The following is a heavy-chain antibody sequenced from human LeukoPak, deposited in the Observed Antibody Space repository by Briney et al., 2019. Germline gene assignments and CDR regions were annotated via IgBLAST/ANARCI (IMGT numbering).Heavy chain of an antibody. D-gene: IGHD1-26*01. CDR2: TYYRSKWYN. V-gene: IGHV6-1*01. J-gene: IGHJ6*02. Sequence: SQTLSLTCAISGDSVSSNSAAWNWLRQSPSRGLEWLGRTYYRSKWYNDYAVSVKSRITINPDTSKNQFSLQLNSVTPEDTAVYYCARDRRIVGATAPYYYYYYGMDVWGQGTTVTVSS. CDR3: ARDRRIVGATAPYYYYYYGMDV. CDR1: GDSVSSNSAA.